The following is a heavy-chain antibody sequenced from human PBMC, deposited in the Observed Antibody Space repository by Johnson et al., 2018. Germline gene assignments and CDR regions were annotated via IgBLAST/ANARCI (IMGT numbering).Heavy chain of an antibody. V-gene: IGHV3-30*18. Sequence: QVQLVESGGGLVQPGGSLRLSCAASGFTFSAYGIHWVRQAPGKGLEWVAVISYDGSNKYFADSVKGRFTISRDNSKNTLYLQMNSLRAEDTAVYYCGKEWERAAVGTGGYFHHWGQGTLVTVSS. CDR2: ISYDGSNK. CDR3: GKEWERAAVGTGGYFHH. D-gene: IGHD6-13*01. J-gene: IGHJ1*01. CDR1: GFTFSAYG.